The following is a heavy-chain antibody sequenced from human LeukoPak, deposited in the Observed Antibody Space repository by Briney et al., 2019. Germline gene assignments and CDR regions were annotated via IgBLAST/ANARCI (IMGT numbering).Heavy chain of an antibody. CDR1: GFTFSTYW. J-gene: IGHJ4*02. D-gene: IGHD4-11*01. CDR2: IKEDGSDK. Sequence: GGSLRLSCAASGFTFSTYWMKWLRQAPGKGLEWVASIKEDGSDKYYVDSVKGRFSISRDNAKNSLYLQMNSLRTEDTAVYYCAKGGHYNFDYWGQGTLVTVSS. CDR3: AKGGHYNFDY. V-gene: IGHV3-7*01.